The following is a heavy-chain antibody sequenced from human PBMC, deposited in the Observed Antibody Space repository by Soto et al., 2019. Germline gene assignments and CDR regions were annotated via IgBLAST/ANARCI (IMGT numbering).Heavy chain of an antibody. Sequence: GGSLRLSCAASGFTFSSYGMHWVRQAPGKGLEWVAVISYDGSNKYYADSVKGRFTISRDNSKNTLYLQMNSLRAEDTAVYYCAKDEIRFLEWLMLLNSYYYGMDVWGQGTTVTVSS. CDR3: AKDEIRFLEWLMLLNSYYYGMDV. J-gene: IGHJ6*02. CDR2: ISYDGSNK. CDR1: GFTFSSYG. V-gene: IGHV3-30*18. D-gene: IGHD3-3*01.